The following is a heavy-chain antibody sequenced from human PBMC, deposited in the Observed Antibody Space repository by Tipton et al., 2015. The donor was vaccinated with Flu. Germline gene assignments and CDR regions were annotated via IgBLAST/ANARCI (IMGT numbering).Heavy chain of an antibody. CDR1: DGSISNYY. CDR3: ARGGLRGWYFDL. Sequence: TLSLTCTVSDGSISNYYWSWLRQPPGKRPEFIGYIYFNGFTNYNPSLKSRITISVDTSKNQFSLRLTSMTATDTAVYYCARGGLRGWYFDLWGRGTLVTVSS. J-gene: IGHJ2*01. CDR2: IYFNGFT. V-gene: IGHV4-59*01.